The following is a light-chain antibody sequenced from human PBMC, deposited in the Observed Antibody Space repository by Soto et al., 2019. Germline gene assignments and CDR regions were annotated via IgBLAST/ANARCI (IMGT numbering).Light chain of an antibody. CDR2: EVS. V-gene: IGLV2-14*01. CDR3: SSYTTSSTWV. CDR1: SSDVGGYNY. J-gene: IGLJ3*02. Sequence: QSALTQPASVSGSPGQSITISCTGTSSDVGGYNYVSWYQQHPGKAPKLMIYEVSNRPSGVSNRFSGSKSGNTASLTISGLPAEDEADYCCSSYTTSSTWVFGGGTKLTVL.